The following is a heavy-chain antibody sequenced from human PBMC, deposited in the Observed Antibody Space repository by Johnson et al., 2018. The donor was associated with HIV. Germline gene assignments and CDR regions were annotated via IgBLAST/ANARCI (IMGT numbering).Heavy chain of an antibody. J-gene: IGHJ3*01. CDR1: GFNFSTYA. CDR2: ISSDESNK. V-gene: IGHV3-30*04. Sequence: QVQLVESGGGVVQPGRSLRLSCAASGFNFSTYAMHWVRQAPGKGLEWVAVISSDESNKYYADSVKGRFTISRDNSKNTLFLQMDSLRADDTAVYYCAREGVSGSYYDAFDLWGQGTMVTVSS. CDR3: AREGVSGSYYDAFDL. D-gene: IGHD1-26*01.